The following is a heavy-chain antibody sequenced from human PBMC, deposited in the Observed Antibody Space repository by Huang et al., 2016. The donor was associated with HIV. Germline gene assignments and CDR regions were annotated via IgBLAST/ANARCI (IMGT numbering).Heavy chain of an antibody. CDR1: GYSFTGQW. J-gene: IGHJ3*01. Sequence: EVQLVQSGAEMKRPGESLKISCKVSGYSFTGQWIGWVRQMPGKGPEWMGISYPGDSDVKYSPTFKGQVTISADNSISTAYLQWKSLKVSDTAMYFCARPPTYSDDGGYYIDAFGVWGRGTMVTVS. CDR2: SYPGDSDV. CDR3: ARPPTYSDDGGYYIDAFGV. D-gene: IGHD2-21*02. V-gene: IGHV5-51*03.